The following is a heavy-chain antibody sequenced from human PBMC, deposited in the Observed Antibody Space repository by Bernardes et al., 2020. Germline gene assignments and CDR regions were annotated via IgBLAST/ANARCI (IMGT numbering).Heavy chain of an antibody. CDR3: ARGVKARRNNWNYGWTSNWFDP. CDR1: GEFFSGYY. J-gene: IGHJ5*02. V-gene: IGHV4-34*01. Sequence: LSLTCAVYGEFFSGYYWCWIRQPPGKGLEWIGEINHSGSTNYHPSLKSRVTISVDTSKNQFSLKLSYVTAADTAVYHCARGVKARRNNWNYGWTSNWFDPWGQGTLVTVSS. D-gene: IGHD1-7*01. CDR2: INHSGST.